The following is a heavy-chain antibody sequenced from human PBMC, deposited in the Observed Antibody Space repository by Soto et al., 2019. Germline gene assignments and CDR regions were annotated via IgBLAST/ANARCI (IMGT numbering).Heavy chain of an antibody. CDR1: GGSISSSHW. CDR3: ASSGGGEDY. Sequence: QVQLQESGPGLVKPSGTLSLSCAVSGGSISSSHWWTWVRQPPGKGLEWIGEIYHSGSTNYNPSLKNRVTISVDPSRNQFSLNLSSVTAADTAVYYCASSGGGEDYWGQGILVTVSS. CDR2: IYHSGST. J-gene: IGHJ4*02. D-gene: IGHD3-16*01. V-gene: IGHV4-4*02.